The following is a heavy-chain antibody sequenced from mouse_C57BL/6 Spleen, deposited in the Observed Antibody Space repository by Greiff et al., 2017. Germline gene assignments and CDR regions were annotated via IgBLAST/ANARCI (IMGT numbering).Heavy chain of an antibody. J-gene: IGHJ3*01. D-gene: IGHD1-1*01. CDR1: GYTFTDYN. V-gene: IGHV1-18*01. Sequence: EVQLQQSGPELVKPGASVKIPCKASGYTFTDYNMDWVKQSHGKSLEWIGDINPNNGGTIYNQKFKGKATLTVDKSSSTAYMELRSLTSEDTAVYYCAKDYGSSYGGLFAYWGQGTLVTVSA. CDR2: INPNNGGT. CDR3: AKDYGSSYGGLFAY.